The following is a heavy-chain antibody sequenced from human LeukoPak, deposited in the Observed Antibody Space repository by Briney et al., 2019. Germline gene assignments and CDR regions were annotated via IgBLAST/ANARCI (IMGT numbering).Heavy chain of an antibody. V-gene: IGHV4-34*01. Sequence: SETLSLTCAVYGGSFSGYYWSWIRQPQGQVLERIGEINHSGSTNYNPSLKSRVTISIDTSKNQFSLKLSSVTAADTAVYYCARGGPGQLWLLDYWGQGTLVTVSS. CDR2: INHSGST. D-gene: IGHD5-18*01. J-gene: IGHJ4*02. CDR3: ARGGPGQLWLLDY. CDR1: GGSFSGYY.